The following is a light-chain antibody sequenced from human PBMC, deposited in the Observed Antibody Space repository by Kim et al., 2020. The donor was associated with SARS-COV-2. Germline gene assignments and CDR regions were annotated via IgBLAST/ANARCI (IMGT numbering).Light chain of an antibody. CDR2: AAS. CDR3: QQSYSTPWT. J-gene: IGKJ1*01. Sequence: ASVGDRVTITCRASQSISNYLNWYQQKPGKAPKLLIYAASALQSGVPSRFSGSGSGTDFTLTISSLQPEDVATYYCQQSYSTPWTFGQGTKVEIK. CDR1: QSISNY. V-gene: IGKV1-39*01.